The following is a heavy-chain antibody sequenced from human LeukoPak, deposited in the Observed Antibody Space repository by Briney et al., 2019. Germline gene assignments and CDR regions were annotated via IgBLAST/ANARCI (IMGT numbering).Heavy chain of an antibody. CDR1: GFTFSNYA. V-gene: IGHV3-23*01. J-gene: IGHJ4*02. D-gene: IGHD6-19*01. CDR3: ARAYSTGWCFEY. CDR2: TSGGGVNT. Sequence: GGSLRLSCAASGFTFSNYAMNWVRQAPGKGLEWVSGTSGGGVNTHYAASVKGRFTISRDNSKDTLYLQMNSLRAEDTAVYYCARAYSTGWCFEYWGQGTLVTVSS.